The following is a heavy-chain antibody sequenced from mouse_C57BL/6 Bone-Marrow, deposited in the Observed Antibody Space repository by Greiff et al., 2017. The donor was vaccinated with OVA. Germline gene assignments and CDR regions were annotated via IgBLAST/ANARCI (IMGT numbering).Heavy chain of an antibody. CDR1: GFTFSDYY. V-gene: IGHV5-12*01. J-gene: IGHJ4*01. CDR2: ISNGGGST. CDR3: ARRRAMDY. Sequence: EVQGVESGGGLVQPGGSLKLSSAASGFTFSDYYMYWVRQTPEKRLEWVAYISNGGGSTYYPDTVKGRFTISRDTAKNTLYLQMSRLKAEDTAMYYCARRRAMDYWGQGTSVTVSS.